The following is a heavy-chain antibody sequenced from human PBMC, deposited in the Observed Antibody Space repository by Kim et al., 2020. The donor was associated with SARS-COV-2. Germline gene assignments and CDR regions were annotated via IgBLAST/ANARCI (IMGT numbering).Heavy chain of an antibody. J-gene: IGHJ4*01. Sequence: SETLSLTCTVSGGSISSYYWSWIRQPPGKGLEWIGYIYYSGSTNYNPSLKSRVTISVDTSKNQLSLKLSSVTAADTAVYYCASGGYSSSWSNFDYWGQGTLVTVSS. D-gene: IGHD6-13*01. CDR1: GGSISSYY. CDR2: IYYSGST. CDR3: ASGGYSSSWSNFDY. V-gene: IGHV4-59*13.